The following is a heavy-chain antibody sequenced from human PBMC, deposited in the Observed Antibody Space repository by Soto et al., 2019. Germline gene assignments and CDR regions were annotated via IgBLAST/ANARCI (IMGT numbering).Heavy chain of an antibody. CDR2: ISGSSGST. Sequence: EVQLMDSGGGLVQPGGSLRLSCVASGFTFRGYAMSWVRQAPGKGREWVSGISGSSGSTYYADSVKGRFTISRDNSKNPLYLHLNRLRAEDTAVYCCAKDDGGGYEKGYFDLWGRGTLVAVSS. J-gene: IGHJ2*01. CDR3: AKDDGGGYEKGYFDL. V-gene: IGHV3-23*01. D-gene: IGHD5-12*01. CDR1: GFTFRGYA.